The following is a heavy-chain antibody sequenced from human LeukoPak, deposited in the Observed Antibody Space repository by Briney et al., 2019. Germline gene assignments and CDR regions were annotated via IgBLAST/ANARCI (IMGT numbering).Heavy chain of an antibody. J-gene: IGHJ4*02. CDR1: GFTFSSYA. Sequence: GGSLRLSCAASGFTFSSYAMHWVRQAPGKGLEWAAVISYDGSNKYYADSVKGRFTISRDNSKNTLYLQMNSLRAEDTAVYYCASELITGTTGFDYWGQGTLVTVSS. D-gene: IGHD1-20*01. CDR3: ASELITGTTGFDY. CDR2: ISYDGSNK. V-gene: IGHV3-30-3*01.